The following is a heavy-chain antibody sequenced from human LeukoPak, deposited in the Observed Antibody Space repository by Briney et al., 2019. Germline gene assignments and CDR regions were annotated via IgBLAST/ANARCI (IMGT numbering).Heavy chain of an antibody. CDR3: ARGPTTIGGAGKGYFDY. CDR1: GFTFRNYS. J-gene: IGHJ4*02. CDR2: VSSGSTYK. D-gene: IGHD6-13*01. Sequence: GGSLRLSCAASGFTFRNYSMHWVRQAPGKGLEWVSSVSSGSTYKFYADSVKGRSTISRDNAKSSLYLQLNSLRADDTAIYYCARGPTTIGGAGKGYFDYWGQEILVLVSS. V-gene: IGHV3-21*01.